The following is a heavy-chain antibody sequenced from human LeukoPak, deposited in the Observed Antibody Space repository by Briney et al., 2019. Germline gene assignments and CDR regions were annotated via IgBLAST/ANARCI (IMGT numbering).Heavy chain of an antibody. CDR1: VGSISSYY. V-gene: IGHV4-59*08. D-gene: IGHD5-12*01. CDR3: ARMGGYSGYATH. Sequence: SETLSLTCTVSVGSISSYYWRWIRQPTGKGLEWIGYIHSSGNTNYHPSLQSRVTITVDTSKNQSSLKLSSVTAADTAVYYCARMGGYSGYATHWGQGTLVTVSS. J-gene: IGHJ4*02. CDR2: IHSSGNT.